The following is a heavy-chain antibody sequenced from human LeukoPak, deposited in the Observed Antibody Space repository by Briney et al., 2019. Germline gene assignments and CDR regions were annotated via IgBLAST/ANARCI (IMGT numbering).Heavy chain of an antibody. V-gene: IGHV2-5*02. D-gene: IGHD3-9*01. J-gene: IGHJ4*02. CDR1: GFSLSTSGVG. CDR3: SRILRYFDSFDN. Sequence: SGPTLVNPTQTLTLTCTFSGFSLSTSGVGVGWIRQPPGKALEWHALIYLEDDKRYNPSLKSRFTITKATSKKQLIFTITNMDPVDTATYYGSRILRYFDSFDNCGQGKLGSVSS. CDR2: IYLEDDK.